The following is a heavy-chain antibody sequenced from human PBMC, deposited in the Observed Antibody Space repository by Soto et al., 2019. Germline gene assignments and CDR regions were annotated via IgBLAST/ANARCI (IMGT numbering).Heavy chain of an antibody. CDR2: IIPIFGTA. Sequence: SVKVSCKASGGTFSSYAISWVRQAPGQGLEWMGGIIPIFGTANYAQKFQGRVTITADKSTSTAYMELSSLRSEDTAVYYCARDRGRRDTAMVSWFAPRGQGTLVRVSS. J-gene: IGHJ5*02. D-gene: IGHD5-18*01. CDR3: ARDRGRRDTAMVSWFAP. V-gene: IGHV1-69*06. CDR1: GGTFSSYA.